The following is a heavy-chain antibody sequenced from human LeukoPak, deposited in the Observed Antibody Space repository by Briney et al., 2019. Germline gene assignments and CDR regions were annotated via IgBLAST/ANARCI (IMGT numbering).Heavy chain of an antibody. D-gene: IGHD4-17*01. J-gene: IGHJ6*03. CDR2: IIPIFGTA. Sequence: SVKVSCKASGGTFSSYAISWVRQAPGLGLEWMGGIIPIFGTANYAQKFQGRVTITADESTSTAYMELSSLRSEDTAVYYCATAYDYGERTYYYYYMDVWGKGTTVTVSS. CDR3: ATAYDYGERTYYYYYMDV. CDR1: GGTFSSYA. V-gene: IGHV1-69*01.